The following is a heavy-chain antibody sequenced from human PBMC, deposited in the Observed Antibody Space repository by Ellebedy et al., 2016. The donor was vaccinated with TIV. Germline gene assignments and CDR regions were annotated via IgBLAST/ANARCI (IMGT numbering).Heavy chain of an antibody. CDR1: GFTFNNYA. V-gene: IGHV3-23*01. Sequence: GESLKISCAASGFTFNNYAMSWVRQAPGKGLEWVSTISHTGGRTYYADSVGGRFTISRDNSKKTLYLQMNSRSAEDTAVNYCAKGRGGGSDSSAPRYYFDYWGLGTLVTVSS. CDR3: AKGRGGGSDSSAPRYYFDY. D-gene: IGHD3-22*01. J-gene: IGHJ4*02. CDR2: ISHTGGRT.